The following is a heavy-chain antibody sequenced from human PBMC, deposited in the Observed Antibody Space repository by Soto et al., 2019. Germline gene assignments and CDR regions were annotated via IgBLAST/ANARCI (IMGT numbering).Heavy chain of an antibody. CDR3: AKFPITMVRGVISCFDY. J-gene: IGHJ4*02. CDR2: ISGSGGST. D-gene: IGHD3-10*01. V-gene: IGHV3-23*01. CDR1: GFTFSSYA. Sequence: EVQLLESGGGLVQPGGSLRLSCAASGFTFSSYAMSWVRQAPGKGLEWVSAISGSGGSTYYADSVKGRFTNSRDNSKNTLYLQMNSLRAEDTAVYYCAKFPITMVRGVISCFDYWGQGTLVTVSS.